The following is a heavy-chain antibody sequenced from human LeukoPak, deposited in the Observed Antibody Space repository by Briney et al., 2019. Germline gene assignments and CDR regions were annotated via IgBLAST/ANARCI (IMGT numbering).Heavy chain of an antibody. D-gene: IGHD2-2*01. J-gene: IGHJ4*02. CDR2: INPNSGGT. Sequence: ASVKVSCKASGYTFTGYYMHWVRQAPGQGLEWMGWINPNSGGTNYAQKFQGRVTMTRDTSISTAYMELSRLRSDDTAVYYCAREAAGVSCFDYWGQGTLVTVSS. CDR3: AREAAGVSCFDY. V-gene: IGHV1-2*02. CDR1: GYTFTGYY.